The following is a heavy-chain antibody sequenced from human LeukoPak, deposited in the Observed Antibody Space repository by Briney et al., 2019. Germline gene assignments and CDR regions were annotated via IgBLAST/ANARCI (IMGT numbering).Heavy chain of an antibody. CDR3: ARDPYNGYYGDDYYYYMDV. CDR1: GFTFSSYA. D-gene: IGHD4-17*01. J-gene: IGHJ6*03. Sequence: PGGSLRLSCAASGFTFSSYAMHWVRQAPGKGLEWVSYISSSGSTIYYADSVRGRFTISRDNAKNLLSLQMNSLRAEDTAVYYCARDPYNGYYGDDYYYYMDVWGKGTTVTISS. CDR2: ISSSGSTI. V-gene: IGHV3-48*03.